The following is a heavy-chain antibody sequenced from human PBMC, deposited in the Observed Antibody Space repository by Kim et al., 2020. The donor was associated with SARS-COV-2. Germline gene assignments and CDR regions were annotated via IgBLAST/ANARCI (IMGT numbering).Heavy chain of an antibody. V-gene: IGHV4-59*01. CDR3: ARGTGPGGHCSSTSCYASLGVQR. CDR1: GGSISSYY. CDR2: IYYSGST. Sequence: SETLSLTCTVSGGSISSYYWSWIRQPPGKGLEWIGYIYYSGSTNYNPSLKSRVTISVDTSKNQFSLKLSSVTAADTAVYYCARGTGPGGHCSSTSCYASLGVQRWGEGSLVTVSP. J-gene: IGHJ1*01. D-gene: IGHD2-2*01.